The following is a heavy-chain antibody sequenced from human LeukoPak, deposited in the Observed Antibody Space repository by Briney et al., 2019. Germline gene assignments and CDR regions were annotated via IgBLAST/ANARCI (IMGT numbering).Heavy chain of an antibody. Sequence: GGSLRLSCAASGFTFSSYSMNWVRQAPGKGLEWVSYISSSGSTIYYADSVKGRFTISRDNAKNSLYLQMNSLRAEDTAVYYCARDTTRNRGDYWGQGTLVTVSS. J-gene: IGHJ4*02. V-gene: IGHV3-48*04. CDR1: GFTFSSYS. CDR2: ISSSGSTI. CDR3: ARDTTRNRGDY. D-gene: IGHD2/OR15-2a*01.